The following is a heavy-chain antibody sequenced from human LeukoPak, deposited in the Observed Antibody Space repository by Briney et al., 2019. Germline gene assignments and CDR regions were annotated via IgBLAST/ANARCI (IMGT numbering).Heavy chain of an antibody. CDR2: INPNSGGT. CDR3: ARGAAAAHYYYYGMDV. Sequence: ASVKVSCKASGYTFTGYYMHWVRQAPGQGREWMGWINPNSGGTNYAQKFQGRVTMTRDTSISTAYMELSRLRSDDTAVYYCARGAAAAHYYYYGMDVWGQGTTVTVSS. D-gene: IGHD6-13*01. CDR1: GYTFTGYY. V-gene: IGHV1-2*02. J-gene: IGHJ6*02.